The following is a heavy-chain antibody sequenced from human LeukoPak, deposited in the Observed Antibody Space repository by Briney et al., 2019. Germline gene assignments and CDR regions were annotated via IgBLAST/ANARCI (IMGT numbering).Heavy chain of an antibody. Sequence: GGSLRLSCAASGFTVSSNYMSWVRQAPGKGLEWVSVIYSGGSTYYADSVKGRFTISRDNSKNTLYLQMISLRAEDTAVYYCARCGDSSGYYPLGYWGQGTLVTVSS. CDR1: GFTVSSNY. D-gene: IGHD3-22*01. CDR2: IYSGGST. J-gene: IGHJ4*02. CDR3: ARCGDSSGYYPLGY. V-gene: IGHV3-53*01.